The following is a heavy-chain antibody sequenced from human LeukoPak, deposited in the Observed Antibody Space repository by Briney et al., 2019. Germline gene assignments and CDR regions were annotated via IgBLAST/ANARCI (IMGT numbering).Heavy chain of an antibody. CDR2: INHSGST. CDR1: GGSFSGYY. J-gene: IGHJ3*02. V-gene: IGHV4-34*01. CDR3: ARADPYYSMIVDAFDI. Sequence: SETLSPTCAVYGGSFSGYYWSWIRQPPGKGLEWIGEINHSGSTNYDPSLKSRVTISVDTSKNQFSLKLSSVTAADTAVYYCARADPYYSMIVDAFDIWGQGTMVTVSS. D-gene: IGHD3-22*01.